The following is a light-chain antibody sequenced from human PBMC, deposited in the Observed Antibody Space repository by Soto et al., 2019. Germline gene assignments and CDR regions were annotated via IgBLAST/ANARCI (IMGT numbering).Light chain of an antibody. CDR1: QGIASW. CDR3: QQAHSFPYT. V-gene: IGKV1-12*01. J-gene: IGKJ2*01. CDR2: SAS. Sequence: DIQMTQSPSSVSASVGDRVTITCRASQGIASWLAWYQQKPGNAPNLLIYSASGLQGGVPSRFSGSGSGTDFTLTISSLQPEDFAPYYCQQAHSFPYTFGQGTKLEIK.